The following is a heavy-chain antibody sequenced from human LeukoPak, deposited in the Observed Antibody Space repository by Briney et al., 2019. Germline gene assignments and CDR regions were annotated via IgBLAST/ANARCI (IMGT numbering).Heavy chain of an antibody. CDR1: GGAFSTHT. J-gene: IGHJ4*02. Sequence: ASVKVSCKTSGGAFSTHTINWVRQAPGQGLEWMGWISAYNGNTNYAQKLLGRVTMTTDTSTSTAYMELRSLRSDDTAVYYCARDRGARGIAVAGVLDYWGQGTLVTVSS. V-gene: IGHV1-18*01. CDR2: ISAYNGNT. CDR3: ARDRGARGIAVAGVLDY. D-gene: IGHD6-19*01.